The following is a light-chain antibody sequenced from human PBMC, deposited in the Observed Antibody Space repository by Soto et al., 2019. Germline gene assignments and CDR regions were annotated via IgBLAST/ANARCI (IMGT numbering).Light chain of an antibody. Sequence: QSALTQPPSASGSPGQSVTISCTGTSSDVGGYNYVSWYQQHPGKAPKLMISEVSKRPSGVPDSFSGSKSGNTASLTVSRLQAEDEADYYCSSFAGNNNLVFGGGTQLTVL. V-gene: IGLV2-8*01. CDR3: SSFAGNNNLV. CDR2: EVS. CDR1: SSDVGGYNY. J-gene: IGLJ2*01.